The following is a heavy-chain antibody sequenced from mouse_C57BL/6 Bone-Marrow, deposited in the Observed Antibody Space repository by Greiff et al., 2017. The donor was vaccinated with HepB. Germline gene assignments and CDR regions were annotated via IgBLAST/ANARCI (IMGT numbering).Heavy chain of an antibody. CDR3: ARYLVPRYDGYYLDY. D-gene: IGHD2-3*01. V-gene: IGHV7-3*01. CDR1: GFTFPDYY. CDR2: IRNKANGYTT. Sequence: EVKLVESGGGLVQPGGSLSLSCAASGFTFPDYYMSWVRQPPGKALEWLGFIRNKANGYTTEYSASVKGPFTISRGNSQSILYLQMNALRAEDCATDYCARYLVPRYDGYYLDYWGQGTTLTVSS. J-gene: IGHJ2*01.